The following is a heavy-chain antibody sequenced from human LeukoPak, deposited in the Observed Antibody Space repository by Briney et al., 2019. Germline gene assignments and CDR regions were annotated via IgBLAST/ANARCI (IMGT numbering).Heavy chain of an antibody. CDR2: LNPNSGKT. J-gene: IGHJ4*02. Sequence: GSVKVSCKASGYTFTNYDINWVRQATGQGLEWLGWLNPNSGKTGYMQKFQGRVTITSNTSISTAYMELSSLKSEDTAVYYCARVGKLEQRHALDSWGQGTLVTVSS. D-gene: IGHD1/OR15-1a*01. V-gene: IGHV1-8*03. CDR3: ARVGKLEQRHALDS. CDR1: GYTFTNYD.